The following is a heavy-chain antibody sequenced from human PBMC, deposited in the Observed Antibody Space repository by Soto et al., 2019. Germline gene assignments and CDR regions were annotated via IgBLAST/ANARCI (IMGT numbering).Heavy chain of an antibody. V-gene: IGHV1-18*01. Sequence: QVPLVQSGAEVKKPGASVKVSCKASGYTFTSYGISWVRQAPGQGLEWMGWISAYNGNTNYAQKLQGRVTMTTDTSTSTAYMELRSLRSDDTAVYYCARDMGDYYDSSGYLLRVVTTDYYYYGMDVWGQGTTVTVSS. CDR3: ARDMGDYYDSSGYLLRVVTTDYYYYGMDV. CDR1: GYTFTSYG. D-gene: IGHD3-22*01. J-gene: IGHJ6*02. CDR2: ISAYNGNT.